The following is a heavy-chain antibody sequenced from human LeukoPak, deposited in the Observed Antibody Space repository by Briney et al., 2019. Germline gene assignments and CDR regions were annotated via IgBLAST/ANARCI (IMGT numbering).Heavy chain of an antibody. CDR3: AKTGILTGPTADY. V-gene: IGHV3-23*01. CDR1: GFTFSSYG. J-gene: IGHJ4*02. D-gene: IGHD3-9*01. CDR2: ISGSASST. Sequence: PGGSLRLSCAASGFTFSSYGMSWVRQAPGKGLEWASAISGSASSTWYADSVKGRFTISRDNSKNTLYLQMNSLRAEDTAVYYCAKTGILTGPTADYWGQGTLVTVSS.